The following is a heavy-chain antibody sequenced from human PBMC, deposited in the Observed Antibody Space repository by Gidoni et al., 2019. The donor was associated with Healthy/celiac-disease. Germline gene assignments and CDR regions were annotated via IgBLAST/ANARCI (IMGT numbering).Heavy chain of an antibody. CDR2: IYYSGST. V-gene: IGHV4-59*08. J-gene: IGHJ5*02. CDR3: AGGADWFDP. Sequence: GKGLEWLGYIYYSGSTNYNLSSKSRVTISVDTSKNQCSLKLSSVTAADTAVYYCAGGADWFDPWGQGTRVTGSS. D-gene: IGHD3-16*01.